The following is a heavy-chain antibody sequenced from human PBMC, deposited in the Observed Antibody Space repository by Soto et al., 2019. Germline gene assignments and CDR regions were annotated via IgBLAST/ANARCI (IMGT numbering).Heavy chain of an antibody. Sequence: GASVKVSCKASGYTFTGYYIHWVRQAPGQGLEWMGWINPNNGDTNYAQKFQGRVSMTRDTSTSTAYMELSSLRFDDTAVYYCARPSGYDYVFEYWGQGTMVTAPQ. CDR1: GYTFTGYY. V-gene: IGHV1-2*02. J-gene: IGHJ4*02. CDR3: ARPSGYDYVFEY. D-gene: IGHD5-12*01. CDR2: INPNNGDT.